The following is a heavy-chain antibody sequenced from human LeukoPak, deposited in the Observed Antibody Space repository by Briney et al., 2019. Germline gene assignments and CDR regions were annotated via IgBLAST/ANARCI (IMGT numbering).Heavy chain of an antibody. D-gene: IGHD5-24*01. CDR2: INPSGGGT. CDR3: ARDGYNRQDLDY. V-gene: IGHV1-46*01. Sequence: ASVKVSCKASGYTFTSYYLHWVRQAPGQGLEWMGIINPSGGGTTYAQKFQGRVTMTSDTSTSTVYMELSSLTSEDTAIYYCARDGYNRQDLDYWGQGTLVTVS. CDR1: GYTFTSYY. J-gene: IGHJ4*02.